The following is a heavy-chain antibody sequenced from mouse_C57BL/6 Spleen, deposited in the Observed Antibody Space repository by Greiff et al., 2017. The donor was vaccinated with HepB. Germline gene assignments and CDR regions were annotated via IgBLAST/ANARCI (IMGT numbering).Heavy chain of an antibody. Sequence: VQLQHPGAELVKPGASVKLSCKASGYTFTSYWMHWVKQRPGQGLEWIGMIHPNSGSTNYNEKFKSKATLTVDKSSSTAYMQLSSLTSEDSAVYYCASSWPYYYAMDYWGQGTSVTVSS. D-gene: IGHD2-12*01. CDR1: GYTFTSYW. J-gene: IGHJ4*01. V-gene: IGHV1-64*01. CDR2: IHPNSGST. CDR3: ASSWPYYYAMDY.